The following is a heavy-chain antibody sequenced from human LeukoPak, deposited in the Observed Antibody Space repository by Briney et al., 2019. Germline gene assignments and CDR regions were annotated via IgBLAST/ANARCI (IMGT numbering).Heavy chain of an antibody. D-gene: IGHD3-10*01. J-gene: IGHJ5*02. Sequence: GESLKISCKGSGYNFTSYWIGWVRQMPGKGLEWMGIIYPGDSDTRYSPSFQGQVTISADKSISTAYLQWSSLKASDTAMYYCARLFSYYGSGSYNNWFDPWGQGTLVTVSS. CDR1: GYNFTSYW. CDR3: ARLFSYYGSGSYNNWFDP. CDR2: IYPGDSDT. V-gene: IGHV5-51*01.